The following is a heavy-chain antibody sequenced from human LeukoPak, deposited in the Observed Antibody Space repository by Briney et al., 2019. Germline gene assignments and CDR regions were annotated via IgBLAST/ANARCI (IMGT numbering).Heavy chain of an antibody. J-gene: IGHJ4*02. D-gene: IGHD3-22*01. V-gene: IGHV1-18*01. CDR2: ISAYNGNT. Sequence: ASVKVSCKGSGYTFSSYAISWLRQAPAQGLEWMGWISAYNGNTNYAQKLQGRVTMTTDASTSTAYMELRSLRSDDTAVYYCASGITMTSLYYFDYWGQGTLVTVSS. CDR3: ASGITMTSLYYFDY. CDR1: GYTFSSYA.